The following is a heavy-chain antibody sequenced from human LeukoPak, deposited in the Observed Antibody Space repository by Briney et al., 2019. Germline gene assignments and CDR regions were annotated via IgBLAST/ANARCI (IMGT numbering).Heavy chain of an antibody. V-gene: IGHV1-2*02. CDR2: INPNSGGT. CDR1: GYTFTGYY. J-gene: IGHJ4*02. CDR3: AREPFGERNYGDYDGYYFDY. D-gene: IGHD4-17*01. Sequence: ASVKVSCKASGYTFTGYYMHWVRQAPGQGLEWMGWINPNSGGTNYAQKLQGRVTMTTDTSTSTAYMELRSLRSDDTAVYYCAREPFGERNYGDYDGYYFDYWGQGTLVTVSS.